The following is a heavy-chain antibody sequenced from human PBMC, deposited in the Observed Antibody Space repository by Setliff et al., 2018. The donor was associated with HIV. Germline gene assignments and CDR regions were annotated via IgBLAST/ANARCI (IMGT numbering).Heavy chain of an antibody. CDR2: IYTSGST. D-gene: IGHD6-19*01. CDR3: ARGLSSGWYGYWYFDL. V-gene: IGHV4-61*09. Sequence: PSETLSHTCTVSGGSISSGSYYWSWIRQPAGKGLEGIGHIYTSGSTNYNPSLKSRVTISVDTSKNQFSLKLSSVTAADTAVYYCARGLSSGWYGYWYFDLWGRGTLVTVSS. J-gene: IGHJ2*01. CDR1: GGSISSGSYY.